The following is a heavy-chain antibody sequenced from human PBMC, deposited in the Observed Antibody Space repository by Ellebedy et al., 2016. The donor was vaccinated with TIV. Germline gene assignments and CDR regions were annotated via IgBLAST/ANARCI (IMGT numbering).Heavy chain of an antibody. D-gene: IGHD3-22*01. CDR3: ARGLRTYYYDSSGPGYAFDI. CDR1: GGTFSSYA. Sequence: ASVKVSCKASGGTFSSYAISWVRQAPGQGLEWMGGIIPMFGTANYAQKFQGRVTITADKSTRTAYMELGSLRSEDTAVYYCARGLRTYYYDSSGPGYAFDIWGQGTMVTVSS. CDR2: IIPMFGTA. V-gene: IGHV1-69*06. J-gene: IGHJ3*02.